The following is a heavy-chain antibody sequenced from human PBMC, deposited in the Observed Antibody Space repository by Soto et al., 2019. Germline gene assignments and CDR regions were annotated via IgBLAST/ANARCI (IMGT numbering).Heavy chain of an antibody. V-gene: IGHV4-39*07. J-gene: IGHJ4*02. Sequence: SETLSLTCTVSGGSISSGSHYWGWIRQPPGKGLEWIGSIYYGGNTYYNPSLKSRVTISVDTSKNHFSLKLSSVTAADTAVYYCARGVNYYGSGGYYLDYCGQGTLVTVSS. D-gene: IGHD3-10*01. CDR3: ARGVNYYGSGGYYLDY. CDR2: IYYGGNT. CDR1: GGSISSGSHY.